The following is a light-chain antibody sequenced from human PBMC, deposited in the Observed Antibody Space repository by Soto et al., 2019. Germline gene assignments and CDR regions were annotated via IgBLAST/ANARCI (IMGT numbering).Light chain of an antibody. V-gene: IGKV3-11*01. J-gene: IGKJ2*01. Sequence: VVLTQSPATLSLSPGERATLSCRASQSISNSLAWYQQKPGQAPRLLIYGASNRATDIPARFSGSGSGTDFTLTISSLEPEDFAVYYCQHRGHWPLPATVGRGTKLEIK. CDR3: QHRGHWPLPAT. CDR1: QSISNS. CDR2: GAS.